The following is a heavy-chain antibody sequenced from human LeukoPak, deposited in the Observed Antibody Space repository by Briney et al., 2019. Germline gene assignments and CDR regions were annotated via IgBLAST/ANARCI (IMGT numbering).Heavy chain of an antibody. Sequence: GGSLRLSCAASGFTFRSYEMNWVRQARGKGLEWVSYISSSGSPIYYADSVKGRFTISRDNAKNSLYLQMNSLRAEDTAVYYCARVIYYYGMDVWGQGTTVTVSS. CDR1: GFTFRSYE. V-gene: IGHV3-48*03. J-gene: IGHJ6*02. CDR2: ISSSGSPI. CDR3: ARVIYYYGMDV.